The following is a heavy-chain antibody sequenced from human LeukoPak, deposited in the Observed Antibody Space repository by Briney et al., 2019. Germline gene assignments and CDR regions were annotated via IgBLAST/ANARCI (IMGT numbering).Heavy chain of an antibody. CDR2: ISYDGSNK. D-gene: IGHD3-22*01. V-gene: IGHV3-30*04. J-gene: IGHJ3*02. CDR1: GFTFSSYA. CDR3: ARDGYYYESSGYPDAFDM. Sequence: GGSLRLSCAASGFTFSSYAMHWVRQAPGKGLEWVAVISYDGSNKYYADSVKGRFTISRDNSKNTLYLQMNSLKTEDTAVYYCARDGYYYESSGYPDAFDMWGQGTMVTVSS.